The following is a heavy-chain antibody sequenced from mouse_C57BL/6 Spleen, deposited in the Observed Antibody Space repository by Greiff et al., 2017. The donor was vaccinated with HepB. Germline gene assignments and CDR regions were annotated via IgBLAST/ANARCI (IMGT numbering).Heavy chain of an antibody. J-gene: IGHJ3*01. Sequence: VQLQQSGPELVKPGASVKISCKASGYAFSSSWMNWVKQRPGKGLEWIGRIYPGDGDTNYNGKFKGKATLTADKSSSTAYMQLSSLTSEDSAVYFCALDSSGYAWFAYWGQGTLVTVSA. D-gene: IGHD3-2*02. CDR1: GYAFSSSW. V-gene: IGHV1-82*01. CDR3: ALDSSGYAWFAY. CDR2: IYPGDGDT.